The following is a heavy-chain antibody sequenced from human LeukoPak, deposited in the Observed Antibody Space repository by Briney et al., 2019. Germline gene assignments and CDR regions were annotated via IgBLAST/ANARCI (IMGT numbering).Heavy chain of an antibody. V-gene: IGHV1-8*01. J-gene: IGHJ4*02. Sequence: ASVKVSCKASGYTFTSYDINWVRQATGQGLEWMGWMNPNSGNTGYAQKFQGRVTITTDESTSTAYMELSSLRSEDTAVYYCARALRPAAGRSRHLDYWGQGTLVTVSS. CDR3: ARALRPAAGRSRHLDY. D-gene: IGHD6-13*01. CDR1: GYTFTSYD. CDR2: MNPNSGNT.